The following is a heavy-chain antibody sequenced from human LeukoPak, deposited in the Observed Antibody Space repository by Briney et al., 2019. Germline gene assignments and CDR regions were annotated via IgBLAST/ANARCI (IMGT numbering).Heavy chain of an antibody. J-gene: IGHJ4*02. CDR1: GFTFSSYA. V-gene: IGHV3-23*01. CDR3: AKDNGLLESFDY. Sequence: GGSLRLSCAASGFTFSSYAMSWVRQAPGKGLEWVSAINGSGGSTYYADSVKGRFTISRDNSKNTLYLQMNSLRAEDTAVYYCAKDNGLLESFDYWGQGTLVTVSS. CDR2: INGSGGST. D-gene: IGHD2-21*01.